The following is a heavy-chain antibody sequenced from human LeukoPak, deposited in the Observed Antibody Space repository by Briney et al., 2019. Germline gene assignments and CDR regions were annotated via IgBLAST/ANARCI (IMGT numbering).Heavy chain of an antibody. J-gene: IGHJ6*03. V-gene: IGHV5-51*01. D-gene: IGHD3-22*01. Sequence: RGESLKISCKGSGYSLTSYWIGWVRQMPGKGLEWMGIIYPGDSDTRYSPSFQGQVTISADKSISTAYLQWSSLKASDTAMYYCARLPYYYDSSGYSYYYYMDVWGKGTTVTVSS. CDR3: ARLPYYYDSSGYSYYYYMDV. CDR2: IYPGDSDT. CDR1: GYSLTSYW.